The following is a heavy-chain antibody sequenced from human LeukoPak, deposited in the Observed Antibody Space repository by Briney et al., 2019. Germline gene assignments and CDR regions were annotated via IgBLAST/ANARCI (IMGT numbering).Heavy chain of an antibody. CDR1: GFTFSDYY. CDR3: AREVQQWLGYYFDY. Sequence: GGSLRLSCAASGFTFSDYYMSWIRRAPGKGLEWVSYISSSGSTIYYADSVKGRFTISRDNAKNSLYLQMNSLRAEDTAVYYCAREVQQWLGYYFDYWGQGTLVTVSS. D-gene: IGHD6-19*01. V-gene: IGHV3-11*04. CDR2: ISSSGSTI. J-gene: IGHJ4*02.